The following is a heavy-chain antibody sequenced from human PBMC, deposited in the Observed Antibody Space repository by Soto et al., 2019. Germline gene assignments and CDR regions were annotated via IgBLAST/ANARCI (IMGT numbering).Heavy chain of an antibody. J-gene: IGHJ6*03. D-gene: IGHD3-3*01. Sequence: TSETLSLTCAVYGGSFSGYYWSWIRQPPGKGLEWIGEINHSGSTNYNPSLKSRVTISVDTSKNQFSLKLSSVTAADTAVYYCARVRGYYDFWSGYRRYYMDVCGKGTTLTVSS. CDR2: INHSGST. V-gene: IGHV4-34*01. CDR1: GGSFSGYY. CDR3: ARVRGYYDFWSGYRRYYMDV.